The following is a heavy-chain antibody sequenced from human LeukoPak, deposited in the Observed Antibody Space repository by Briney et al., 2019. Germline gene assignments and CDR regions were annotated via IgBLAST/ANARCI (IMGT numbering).Heavy chain of an antibody. Sequence: SETLSLTRTVSGGSVSSGSFYWNWIRQPPGKELEWIGNIYYSGNTNYNPSLRSRVTISVDTSKNQFSLKLSSVTAADTAVYYCVREPYYYNSSGYRWGQGTLITVSS. J-gene: IGHJ5*02. V-gene: IGHV4-61*01. D-gene: IGHD3-22*01. CDR3: VREPYYYNSSGYR. CDR1: GGSVSSGSFY. CDR2: IYYSGNT.